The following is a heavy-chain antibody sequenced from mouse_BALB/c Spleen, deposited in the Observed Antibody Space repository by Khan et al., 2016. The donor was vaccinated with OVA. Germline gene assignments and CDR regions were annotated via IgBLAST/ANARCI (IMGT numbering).Heavy chain of an antibody. D-gene: IGHD1-1*01. J-gene: IGHJ4*01. CDR1: GYTFTSYW. CDR2: IAPGSGRT. Sequence: DLVMPGAAVTLSCKASGYTFTSYWINWIKQRPGQGLEWIGRIAPGSGRTSYNDMFKGQATQTVDASSSTASIQLSSLSSEDSAVYFWARSNYYGSGLYAMDYWGQGTSVTVSS. V-gene: IGHV1S41*01. CDR3: ARSNYYGSGLYAMDY.